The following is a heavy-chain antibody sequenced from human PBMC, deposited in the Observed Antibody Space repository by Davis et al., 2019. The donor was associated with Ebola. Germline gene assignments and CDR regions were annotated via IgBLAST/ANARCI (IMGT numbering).Heavy chain of an antibody. CDR3: ARSLYYYDSSGYRY. CDR1: GGSISSYY. CDR2: IYYSGST. V-gene: IGHV4-59*01. Sequence: MPSETLSLTCTVSGGSISSYYWSWIRQPPGKGLEWIGYIYYSGSTNYNPSLKSRVTISVDTSKNQFSLKLSSVTAADTAVYYCARSLYYYDSSGYRYWGQGTLVTVSS. J-gene: IGHJ4*02. D-gene: IGHD3-22*01.